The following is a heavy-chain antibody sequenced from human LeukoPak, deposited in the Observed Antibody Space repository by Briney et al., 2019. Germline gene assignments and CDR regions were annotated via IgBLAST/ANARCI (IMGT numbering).Heavy chain of an antibody. J-gene: IGHJ6*03. V-gene: IGHV7-4-1*02. Sequence: GASVKVSCKASGYTFTSYAMNWVRQAPGQRLEWMGWTNTNTGNPTYAQGFTGRFVFSLDTSVSTAYLQISSLKAEDTAVYYCARDAGVLLPPQTDYYMDVWGKGTTVTVSS. D-gene: IGHD3-10*01. CDR2: TNTNTGNP. CDR3: ARDAGVLLPPQTDYYMDV. CDR1: GYTFTSYA.